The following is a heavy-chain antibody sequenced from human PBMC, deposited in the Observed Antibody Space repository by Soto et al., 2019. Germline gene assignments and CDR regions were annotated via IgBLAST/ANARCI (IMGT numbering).Heavy chain of an antibody. CDR1: GYTFTSYG. V-gene: IGHV1-18*01. CDR3: ARDLGDIVVVDGFDY. J-gene: IGHJ4*02. Sequence: ASVKVSCKASGYTFTSYGISWVRQAPGQGLEWMGWISAYNGNTNYAQKLQGRVTMTRDTSTSTVYMELSSLRSEDTAVYYCARDLGDIVVVDGFDYWGQGTLVTVSS. CDR2: ISAYNGNT. D-gene: IGHD2-15*01.